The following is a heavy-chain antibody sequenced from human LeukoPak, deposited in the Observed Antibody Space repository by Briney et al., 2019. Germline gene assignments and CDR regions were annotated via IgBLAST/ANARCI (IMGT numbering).Heavy chain of an antibody. J-gene: IGHJ6*02. V-gene: IGHV1-8*01. D-gene: IGHD2-21*01. CDR3: ARDKYCGGDCYYGMDV. CDR1: GYTFTSYD. Sequence: ASVKVSCKASGYTFTSYDINWVRQATGQGLEWMGWMNANSGNTGYAQKFQGRVTMTRDTSISTAYMELSRLRSDDTAVYYCARDKYCGGDCYYGMDVWGQGTTVTVSS. CDR2: MNANSGNT.